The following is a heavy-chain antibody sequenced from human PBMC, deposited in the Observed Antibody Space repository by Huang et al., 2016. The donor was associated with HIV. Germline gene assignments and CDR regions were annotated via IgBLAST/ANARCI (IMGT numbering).Heavy chain of an antibody. CDR3: AKEMATILGAKIDY. D-gene: IGHD5-12*01. J-gene: IGHJ4*02. CDR1: GFTFSSYA. V-gene: IGHV3-23*01. CDR2: IRSSGGST. Sequence: EVQLLESGGGLVQPGGSLRLSCAASGFTFSSYAMSWVRQAQGKGLEWVAAIRSSGGSTYDADSVKGRFTISRDNSKNTLYLQMNSLRAEDTAVYYCAKEMATILGAKIDYWGQGTLVTVSS.